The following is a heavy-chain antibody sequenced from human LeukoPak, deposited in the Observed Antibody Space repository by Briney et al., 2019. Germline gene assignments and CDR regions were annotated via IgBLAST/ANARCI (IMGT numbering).Heavy chain of an antibody. J-gene: IGHJ4*02. CDR2: IYYSGST. D-gene: IGHD3-3*01. CDR1: GGSISSGDYY. V-gene: IGHV4-30-4*08. CDR3: ARYDFWSGYFDY. Sequence: ASETLSLTCTVSGGSISSGDYYWSWIRQPPGKGLEWIGYIYYSGSTYYNPSLKSRVTISVDTSKNQFSLKLSSVTAADTAVYYRARYDFWSGYFDYWGQGTLVTVSS.